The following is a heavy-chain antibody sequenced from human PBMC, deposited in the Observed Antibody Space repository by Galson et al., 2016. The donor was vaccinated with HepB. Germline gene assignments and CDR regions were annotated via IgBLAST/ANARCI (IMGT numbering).Heavy chain of an antibody. CDR3: AGGDGGDLRH. CDR2: ISSRSSTM. CDR1: GFSFSTSS. J-gene: IGHJ1*01. V-gene: IGHV3-48*02. D-gene: IGHD4-17*01. Sequence: SLRLSCAASGFSFSTSSMSWVRQAPGKGLDWVAYISSRSSTMYYAHSVRGRFTISRDNAKNSLFLQMNSLRDGDTAIYFCAGGDGGDLRHWGQGTLVTVSS.